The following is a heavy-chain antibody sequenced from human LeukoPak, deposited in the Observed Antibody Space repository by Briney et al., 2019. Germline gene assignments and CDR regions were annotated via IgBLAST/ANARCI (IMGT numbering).Heavy chain of an antibody. CDR1: GFTFSSYS. CDR2: ISSSSSTI. CDR3: ARDDTVSVVVAADVYYYYGMDV. V-gene: IGHV3-48*02. D-gene: IGHD2-15*01. Sequence: GGPLRLSCAASGFTFSSYSMNWVRQAPGKGLEWVSYISSSSSTIYYADSVKGRFTISRDNAKNSLYLQMNSLRDEDTAVYYCARDDTVSVVVAADVYYYYGMDVWGQGTTVTVSS. J-gene: IGHJ6*02.